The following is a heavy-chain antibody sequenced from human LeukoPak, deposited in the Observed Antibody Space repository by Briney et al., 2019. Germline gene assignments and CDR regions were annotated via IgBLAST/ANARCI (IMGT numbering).Heavy chain of an antibody. CDR2: ISSSSSYI. V-gene: IGHV3-21*01. CDR3: ARDPYYYDSSGYMDV. J-gene: IGHJ6*02. CDR1: GFTFSSYN. D-gene: IGHD3-22*01. Sequence: GGSLRLSCAASGFTFSSYNMNWVRQAPGKGLEWVSSISSSSSYIYYADSVKGRFTISRDNAKNSLYLQMNSLRAEDTAVYYCARDPYYYDSSGYMDVWGQGTTVTVSS.